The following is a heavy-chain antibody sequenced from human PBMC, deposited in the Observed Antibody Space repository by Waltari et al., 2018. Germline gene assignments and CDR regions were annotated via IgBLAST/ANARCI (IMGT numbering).Heavy chain of an antibody. CDR1: GSTFSVFE. D-gene: IGHD5-12*01. CDR3: ARDRDGYKKADL. J-gene: IGHJ5*02. V-gene: IGHV3-48*03. CDR2: INSRGSTI. Sequence: VPLVESGGDLVQPGGSLRLSCAASGSTFSVFEINWVRQAPGKGLEWLSYINSRGSTIYYADSVKGRFTVSRDNAKSSLYLQMNSLRVEDTAVYYCARDRDGYKKADLWGQGTLVTVSS.